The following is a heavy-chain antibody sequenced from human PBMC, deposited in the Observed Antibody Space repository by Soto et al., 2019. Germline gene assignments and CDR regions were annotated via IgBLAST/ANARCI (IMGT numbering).Heavy chain of an antibody. Sequence: EVQLVESGGGFVQPGGSLRLSCAASGFTVSSNYMSWVRQAPGKGLEWVSVIYSGGSTYYADSVKGRFTISRDNSKNTLYLQMNSLRAEDTAVYYCARSPTGSGWYFFHYWGQGTLVTVSS. CDR3: ARSPTGSGWYFFHY. V-gene: IGHV3-66*01. CDR2: IYSGGST. D-gene: IGHD6-19*01. J-gene: IGHJ4*02. CDR1: GFTVSSNY.